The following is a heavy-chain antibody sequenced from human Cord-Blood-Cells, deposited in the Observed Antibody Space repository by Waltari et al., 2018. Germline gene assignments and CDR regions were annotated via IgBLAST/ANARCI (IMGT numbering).Heavy chain of an antibody. CDR1: GFPFRCHG. CDR2: IWYDGINK. J-gene: IGHJ4*02. CDR3: ARDRHDYGGNYFDY. D-gene: IGHD4-17*01. V-gene: IGHV3-33*01. Sequence: QVQLVESGGGVVEPGRSPRICCAASGFPFRCHGIHWPRRAPGKGLEWVAVIWYDGINKYYADSVKGRFTISRDNSKNTLYLQMNSLRAEDTAVYYCARDRHDYGGNYFDYWGQGTLVTVSS.